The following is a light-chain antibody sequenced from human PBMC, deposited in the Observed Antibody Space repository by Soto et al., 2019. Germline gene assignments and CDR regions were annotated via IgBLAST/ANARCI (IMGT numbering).Light chain of an antibody. CDR2: DAS. V-gene: IGKV3-11*01. Sequence: EIVLTQSPATLSLSPGERATLSCRASQSVSSYLAWYQQKPGQAPRLLIYDASNRATGIPARFSGSGSGTDFTLTISSLEPEDFAVHYCKQRSNWTLTFGGGTKVDIK. J-gene: IGKJ4*01. CDR3: KQRSNWTLT. CDR1: QSVSSY.